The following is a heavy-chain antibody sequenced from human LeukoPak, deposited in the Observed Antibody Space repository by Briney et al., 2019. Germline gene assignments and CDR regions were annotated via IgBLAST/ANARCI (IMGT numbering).Heavy chain of an antibody. Sequence: GGSLRLSCAASRFTFSSYGMHWVRQAPGKGLEWVAYIQYDGSNEQYADSVKGRFSISRDSSKNILYLQMNSLRAEDTAVYYCANSYGGNPYDAFDIWGQGTMVTVSS. CDR2: IQYDGSNE. CDR1: RFTFSSYG. D-gene: IGHD4-23*01. V-gene: IGHV3-30*02. J-gene: IGHJ3*02. CDR3: ANSYGGNPYDAFDI.